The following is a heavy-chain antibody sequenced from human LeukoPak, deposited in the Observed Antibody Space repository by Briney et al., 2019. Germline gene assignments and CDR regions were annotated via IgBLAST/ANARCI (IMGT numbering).Heavy chain of an antibody. CDR2: ISSSGSTI. J-gene: IGHJ4*02. CDR3: ARAYSSGWYSRKYYFDY. CDR1: GFTFSSYE. V-gene: IGHV3-48*03. D-gene: IGHD6-19*01. Sequence: GGSLRLSCAASGFTFSSYEMNWVRQAPGKGLEWVSYISSSGSTIYYADSVKGRFTISRDNAKNSLYLQMNSLGAEDTAVYYCARAYSSGWYSRKYYFDYWGQGTLVTVSS.